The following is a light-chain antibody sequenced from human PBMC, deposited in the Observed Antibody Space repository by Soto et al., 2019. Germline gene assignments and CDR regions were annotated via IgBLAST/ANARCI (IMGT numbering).Light chain of an antibody. CDR1: RSDVGRYNY. V-gene: IGLV2-14*03. CDR2: VVS. Sequence: QSVLTQPASVSGSPGQSITISCTGTRSDVGRYNYVSWYQQHPGKAPKLLIYVVSGRPSGVPDRFSGSKSGNAASLTISGLQAEDEADYYCSSFTTSHTYIFGTGTKVTVL. J-gene: IGLJ1*01. CDR3: SSFTTSHTYI.